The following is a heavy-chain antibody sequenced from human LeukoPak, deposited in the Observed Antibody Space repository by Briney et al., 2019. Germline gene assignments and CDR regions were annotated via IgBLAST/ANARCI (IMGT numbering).Heavy chain of an antibody. J-gene: IGHJ6*02. CDR1: GYTFTSYG. D-gene: IGHD3-10*01. Sequence: GASVKVSCKASGYTFTSYGISWVRQAPGQGLEWMGWISAYNGNTNYAQKLQGRVTMTTDTSTSTAYMELRSLRSDDTAVYYCARVFGSGSYYMGYYYYGMDVWGQGTTVTVSS. V-gene: IGHV1-18*01. CDR2: ISAYNGNT. CDR3: ARVFGSGSYYMGYYYYGMDV.